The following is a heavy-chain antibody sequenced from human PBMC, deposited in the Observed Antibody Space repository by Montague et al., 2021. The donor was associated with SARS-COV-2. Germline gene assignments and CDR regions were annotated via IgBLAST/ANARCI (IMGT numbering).Heavy chain of an antibody. D-gene: IGHD3-3*01. V-gene: IGHV4-31*03. CDR1: GGSISSGGYY. J-gene: IGHJ4*02. Sequence: TLSLTCTVSGGSISSGGYYWSWIRQHPGKGLEWIGYIYYGGSTYYNPSLKSRVTISVDTSKNQFSLKLSSVTAADTAVYYCARAPRNIFGVVLTFDYWGQGTLVTVSS. CDR2: IYYGGST. CDR3: ARAPRNIFGVVLTFDY.